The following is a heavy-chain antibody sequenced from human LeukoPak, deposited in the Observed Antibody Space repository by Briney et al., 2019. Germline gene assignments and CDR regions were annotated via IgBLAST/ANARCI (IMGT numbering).Heavy chain of an antibody. D-gene: IGHD3-3*01. Sequence: GGSLRLSCAASGFTVSSNYMGWVRQAPGKGLEWVSAISGSGGSTYYADSVKGRFTISRDNSKNTLYLQMNSLRAEDTAVYYCAKDTYDFWSGYFDYWGQGTLVTVSS. CDR3: AKDTYDFWSGYFDY. CDR2: ISGSGGST. CDR1: GFTVSSNY. J-gene: IGHJ4*02. V-gene: IGHV3-23*01.